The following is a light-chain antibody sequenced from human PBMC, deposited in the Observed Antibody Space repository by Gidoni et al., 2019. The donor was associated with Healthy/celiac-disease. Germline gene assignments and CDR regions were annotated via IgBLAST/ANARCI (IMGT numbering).Light chain of an antibody. Sequence: DIQMTQSPPTLSASVGDRITITCRASQSITTWLAWYQQKPGKAPNLLVYKASNLESGVPSRFSVSGSGTEFTLTIGSLQPEDFATYYCQQYNVYPGTFGQGTKLEMK. CDR1: QSITTW. CDR2: KAS. V-gene: IGKV1-5*03. CDR3: QQYNVYPGT. J-gene: IGKJ2*01.